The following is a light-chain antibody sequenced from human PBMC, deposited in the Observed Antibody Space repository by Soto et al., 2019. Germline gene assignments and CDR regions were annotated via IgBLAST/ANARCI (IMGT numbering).Light chain of an antibody. V-gene: IGLV2-14*01. CDR1: SSDVGGYNY. CDR3: NSYASSGTLV. J-gene: IGLJ1*01. Sequence: QSVLTQPASVSGSPGQSITLSCTGTSSDVGGYNYVSWYQQHPGKAPKLMIYEVSNRPSGVSNRFSGSKSGNTASLTISGLQAEDEADYYCNSYASSGTLVSGTGTKVTAL. CDR2: EVS.